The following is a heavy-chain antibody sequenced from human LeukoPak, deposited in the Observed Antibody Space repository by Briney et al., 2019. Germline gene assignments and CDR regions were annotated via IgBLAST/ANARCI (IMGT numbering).Heavy chain of an antibody. J-gene: IGHJ5*02. CDR2: TYYSGST. D-gene: IGHD6-13*01. V-gene: IGHV4-59*01. CDR3: ARGDSSSWLYNWFDP. Sequence: SETLSLTCTVSGGSISSYYWSWIRQPPGKGLEWIGYTYYSGSTNYNPSLKSRVTISVDTSKNQFSLKLSSVTAADTAVYYCARGDSSSWLYNWFDPWGQGTLVTVSS. CDR1: GGSISSYY.